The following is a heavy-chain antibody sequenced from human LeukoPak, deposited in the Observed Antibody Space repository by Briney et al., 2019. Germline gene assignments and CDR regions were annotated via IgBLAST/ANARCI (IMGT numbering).Heavy chain of an antibody. D-gene: IGHD4-17*01. J-gene: IGHJ3*02. CDR3: AKDPNGDYIGTFDI. V-gene: IGHV3-23*01. CDR2: ITGSGSRT. Sequence: GGSLRLSCATSQFKFNNYGMTWVRQAPGKGLEWVSSITGSGSRTQYADSVQGRFTIPRDNSKNTLYLQMNSLRAEDTAVYYCAKDPNGDYIGTFDIWGQGTMVTVSS. CDR1: QFKFNNYG.